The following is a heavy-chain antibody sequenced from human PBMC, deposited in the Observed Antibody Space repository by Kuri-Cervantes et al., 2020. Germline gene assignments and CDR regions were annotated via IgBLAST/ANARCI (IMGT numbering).Heavy chain of an antibody. V-gene: IGHV3-30-3*01. D-gene: IGHD1-26*01. J-gene: IGHJ4*02. CDR1: GFTFSSYA. CDR2: ISYDGSNK. Sequence: GESLKISCAASGFTFSSYAMHWVRQAPGKGLEWVAVISYDGSNKYYADSVKGRFTISRDNSKNTLCLQMNSLRAEDTAVYYCARGRGVGATRAYFDYWGQGTLVTVSS. CDR3: ARGRGVGATRAYFDY.